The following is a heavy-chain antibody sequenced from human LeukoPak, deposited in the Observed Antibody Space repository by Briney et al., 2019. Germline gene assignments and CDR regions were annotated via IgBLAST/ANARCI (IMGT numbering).Heavy chain of an antibody. CDR3: AKDHYYSNYPDY. Sequence: PGGSLRLSXAASGFTFSSYGMHWVRQAPGKGLEWVAFIRYDGSNKYYADSVKGRFTISRDNSKNTLYLQMNSLRAEDTAVYYCAKDHYYSNYPDYWGQGTLVTVSS. CDR1: GFTFSSYG. CDR2: IRYDGSNK. D-gene: IGHD4-11*01. J-gene: IGHJ4*02. V-gene: IGHV3-30*02.